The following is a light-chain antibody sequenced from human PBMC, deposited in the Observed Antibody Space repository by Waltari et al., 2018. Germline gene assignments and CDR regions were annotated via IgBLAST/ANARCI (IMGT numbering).Light chain of an antibody. CDR1: SSDVGHYDL. V-gene: IGLV2-23*01. CDR2: EVS. J-gene: IGLJ2*01. CDR3: CSYTRSRNLL. Sequence: QSALTQPASVSGSLGQSITISCTGTSSDVGHYDLVFWYQQLPGKVPTLLIFEVSKRPPGFSDRFSGSKSGNTASLTISGLQAEDEAEYYCCSYTRSRNLLFGGGTKVTVL.